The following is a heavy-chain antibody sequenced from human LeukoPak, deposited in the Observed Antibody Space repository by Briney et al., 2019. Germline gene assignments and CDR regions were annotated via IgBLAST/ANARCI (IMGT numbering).Heavy chain of an antibody. CDR1: GGTFSSYA. CDR2: IIPILGIA. V-gene: IGHV1-69*04. Sequence: SVKVSCKASGGTFSSYAISWMRQAPGQGLEWMGRIIPILGIANYAQKFQGRVTITADKSTSTAYMELSSLRSEDTAVYYCARAQDSSGYYYDYWGQGTLVTVSS. D-gene: IGHD3-22*01. CDR3: ARAQDSSGYYYDY. J-gene: IGHJ4*02.